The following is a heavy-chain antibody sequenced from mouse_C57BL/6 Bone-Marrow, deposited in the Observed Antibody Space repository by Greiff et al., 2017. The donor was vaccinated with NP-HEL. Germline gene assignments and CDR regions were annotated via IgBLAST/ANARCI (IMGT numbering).Heavy chain of an antibody. D-gene: IGHD2-3*01. CDR3: TTRLLHHYYAMDY. CDR2: IDPENGDT. CDR1: GFNIKDDY. Sequence: VQLQQSGAELVRPGASVTLSCTASGFNIKDDYMHWVKQRPEQGLEWIGWIDPENGDTEYASKFQGKATITADTSSNTAYLQLSSLTSEDAAVYYCTTRLLHHYYAMDYWGQGTSVTVSS. V-gene: IGHV14-4*01. J-gene: IGHJ4*01.